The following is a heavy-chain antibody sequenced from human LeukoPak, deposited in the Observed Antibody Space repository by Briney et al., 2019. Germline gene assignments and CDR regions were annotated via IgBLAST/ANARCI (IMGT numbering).Heavy chain of an antibody. CDR3: AREGVTIFGVVRWAFDI. Sequence: SETLSLTCTVSGGSISSYYWSWIRQPPGKGLEWIGYIYDSGSTNYNPSLKSRVTISADTSKNQFSLKLSSVTAADTAVYYCAREGVTIFGVVRWAFDIWGQGTMVTVSS. CDR2: IYDSGST. J-gene: IGHJ3*02. V-gene: IGHV4-59*01. CDR1: GGSISSYY. D-gene: IGHD3-3*01.